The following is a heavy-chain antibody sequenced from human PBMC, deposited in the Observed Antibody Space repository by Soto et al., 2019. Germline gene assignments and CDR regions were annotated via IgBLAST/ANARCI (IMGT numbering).Heavy chain of an antibody. J-gene: IGHJ6*02. CDR3: ARPVLMDTGVRYYYGMDV. Sequence: SAKVSCKASGGTFSSYAMNWVRQAPGQGLEWMGGIIPMFGTADYAQKFQARVTITADESTSTAYMELSSLTSEDTAVYYCARPVLMDTGVRYYYGMDVWGQGTTVTVSS. CDR2: IIPMFGTA. D-gene: IGHD5-18*01. CDR1: GGTFSSYA. V-gene: IGHV1-69*13.